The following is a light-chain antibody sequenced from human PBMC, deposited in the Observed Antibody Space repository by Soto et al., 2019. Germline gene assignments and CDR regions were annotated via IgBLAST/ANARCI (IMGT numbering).Light chain of an antibody. V-gene: IGKV3-11*01. CDR1: QSIGTF. CDR2: DAS. Sequence: EIVLTQSPATLSLSPGERATLSCRASQSIGTFFAWYQQKPGQAPRLLIYDASNRATGIPARFSGSGSGTDFTLTSSSLEPEDFAVYYCQQYSSSGLTFGGGTKLDIK. CDR3: QQYSSSGLT. J-gene: IGKJ4*01.